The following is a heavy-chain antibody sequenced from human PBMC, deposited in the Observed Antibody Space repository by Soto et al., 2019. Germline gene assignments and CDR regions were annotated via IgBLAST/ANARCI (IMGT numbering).Heavy chain of an antibody. V-gene: IGHV4-39*07. CDR1: GGSISSSSYY. D-gene: IGHD1-1*01. J-gene: IGHJ4*02. CDR3: ARGEQERQLLV. Sequence: SETLSLTCTVSGGSISSSSYYWGWIRQRPGKGLEWDGSIYYSGSTYYNPSLKSRVTISLDTSKNQFSLKLNSVTAADTAVYYGARGEQERQLLVWGQGTPVTVS. CDR2: IYYSGST.